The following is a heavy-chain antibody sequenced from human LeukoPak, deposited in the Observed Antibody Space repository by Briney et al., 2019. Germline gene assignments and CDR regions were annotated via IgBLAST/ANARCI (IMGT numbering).Heavy chain of an antibody. CDR3: ASIVGGYYDSSGLDY. V-gene: IGHV1-46*01. Sequence: GASVKVSCKASGYTFTSYYMHWVRQAPGQGLEWMGIINPSGGSTSYAQKFQGRVTITADKSTSTAYMELSSLRSEDTAVYYCASIVGGYYDSSGLDYWGQGTLVTVSS. D-gene: IGHD3-22*01. J-gene: IGHJ4*02. CDR2: INPSGGST. CDR1: GYTFTSYY.